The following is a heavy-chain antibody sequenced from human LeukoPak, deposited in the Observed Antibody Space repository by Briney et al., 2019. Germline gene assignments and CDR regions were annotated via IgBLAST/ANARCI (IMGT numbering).Heavy chain of an antibody. V-gene: IGHV1-69*02. CDR1: GGTFSSYT. Sequence: SVKVSCKASGGTFSSYTISWVRQVPGQGLEWMGRIIPILGIANYAQKFQGRVTITADKSTSTAYMELSSLRSEDTAVYYCARGIDSGGVDYWGQGTLVTVSS. D-gene: IGHD6-19*01. CDR2: IIPILGIA. CDR3: ARGIDSGGVDY. J-gene: IGHJ4*02.